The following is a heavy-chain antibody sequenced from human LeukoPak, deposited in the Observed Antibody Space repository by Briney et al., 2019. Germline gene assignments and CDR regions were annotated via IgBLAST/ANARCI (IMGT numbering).Heavy chain of an antibody. J-gene: IGHJ4*02. CDR1: GFTFSSYG. CDR2: IRYDGSNK. D-gene: IGHD3-10*01. CDR3: AKPPPNYYGSGTWPGYFDY. Sequence: GGSLRLSCAASGFTFSSYGMHWVRQAPGKGLEWVAFIRYDGSNKYYADSVKGRFTISRDNSKNTLYLQMSSLRAEDTAVYYCAKPPPNYYGSGTWPGYFDYWGQGTLVTVSS. V-gene: IGHV3-30*02.